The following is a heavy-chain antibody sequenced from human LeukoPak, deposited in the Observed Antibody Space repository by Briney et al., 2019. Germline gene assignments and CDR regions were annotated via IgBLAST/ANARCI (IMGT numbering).Heavy chain of an antibody. D-gene: IGHD3-10*01. CDR3: ARKNYFASGSYSDFDF. J-gene: IGHJ4*02. V-gene: IGHV1-3*04. Sequence: ASVKVSCKASGYTFTSNPMYWMRQAPGQGLEWTGWINTVNGDTKCSQNFQGRITITRDTSASTAYMELSGLGSEDTAVYYCARKNYFASGSYSDFDFWGQGTLVTVSS. CDR1: GYTFTSNP. CDR2: INTVNGDT.